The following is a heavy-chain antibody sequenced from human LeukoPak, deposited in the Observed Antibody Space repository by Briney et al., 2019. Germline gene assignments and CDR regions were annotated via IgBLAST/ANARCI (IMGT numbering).Heavy chain of an antibody. Sequence: PGRSLRLSCAASGFTFSDYSMNWVRQAPGKGLEWVSSISRRSRHVYYAGSVKGRFTISRDDARNSLYLQMNSLRAEDMAVYFRVRDFLGSGSTTAYLYHWGQGTLVTVSS. CDR1: GFTFSDYS. J-gene: IGHJ1*01. V-gene: IGHV3-21*01. D-gene: IGHD3-10*01. CDR2: ISRRSRHV. CDR3: VRDFLGSGSTTAYLYH.